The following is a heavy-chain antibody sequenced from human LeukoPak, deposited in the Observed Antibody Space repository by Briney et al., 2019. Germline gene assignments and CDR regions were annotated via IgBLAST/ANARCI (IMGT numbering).Heavy chain of an antibody. J-gene: IGHJ6*02. CDR1: GFPFTKYG. D-gene: IGHD3-16*02. Sequence: PGGSLRLSCAASGFPFTKYGMHWVRQAPGKGLEWVAVISYDGSNKYYVDSVKGRFTISRDNSKNTLSLQMNSLRGEDTAVYYCAKASIYVYYGMDVWGQGTTVIVSS. CDR2: ISYDGSNK. CDR3: AKASIYVYYGMDV. V-gene: IGHV3-30*18.